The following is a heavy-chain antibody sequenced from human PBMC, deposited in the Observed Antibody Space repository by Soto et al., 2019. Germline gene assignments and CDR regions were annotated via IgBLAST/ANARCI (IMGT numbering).Heavy chain of an antibody. D-gene: IGHD1-26*01. J-gene: IGHJ4*02. V-gene: IGHV3-30-3*01. CDR2: ISYDGSNK. CDR1: GFTFSSYA. CDR3: ARGLGGSIVGPCV. Sequence: QVQLVESGGGVVQPGRSLRLSCAASGFTFSSYAMHWVRQAPGKGLEWVAVISYDGSNKYYADSVKGRFTISRDNSKNTLYLQMNSLRADDTAVYYCARGLGGSIVGPCVWGQGTLVTVSS.